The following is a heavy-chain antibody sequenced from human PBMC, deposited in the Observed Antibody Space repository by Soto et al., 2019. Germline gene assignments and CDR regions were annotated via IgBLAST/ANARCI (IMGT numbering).Heavy chain of an antibody. CDR3: ARERRGAMAQFDY. CDR1: GGAFSSYA. CDR2: IIPIFGTA. V-gene: IGHV1-69*13. D-gene: IGHD5-18*01. J-gene: IGHJ4*02. Sequence: SVKVSFKASGGAFSSYAISWVRQAPGQGLEWMGGIIPIFGTANYAQKFQGRVTITADESTSTAYMELSSLRSEDTAVYYCARERRGAMAQFDYWGQGTLVTVSS.